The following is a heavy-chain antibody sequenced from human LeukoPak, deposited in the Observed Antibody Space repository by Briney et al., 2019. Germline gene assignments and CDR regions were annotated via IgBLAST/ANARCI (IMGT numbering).Heavy chain of an antibody. V-gene: IGHV3-23*01. CDR2: ISGSGGST. J-gene: IGHJ6*02. D-gene: IGHD2-2*01. CDR1: GFTFSSYA. Sequence: GASLRLSCAASGFTFSSYAMSWVRQAPGKGLDWVSAISGSGGSTYYADSVKGRFTISRDNSKNTLYLQMNSLRAEDTAVYYCAKAGYCSSTSCYFPYNYGMDVWGQGTTVTVSS. CDR3: AKAGYCSSTSCYFPYNYGMDV.